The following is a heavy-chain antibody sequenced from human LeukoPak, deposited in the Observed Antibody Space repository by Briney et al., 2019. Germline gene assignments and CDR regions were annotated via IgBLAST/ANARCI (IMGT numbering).Heavy chain of an antibody. Sequence: SETLSLTCTVSGGSISSGSYYWSWIRQPAGKGLEWIGRIYTSGSTNYNPSLKSRVTISVDTSKNQFSPKLSSVTAADTAVYYCARDVNDSSGYRGAFDIWGQGTMVTVSS. D-gene: IGHD3-22*01. CDR3: ARDVNDSSGYRGAFDI. CDR1: GGSISSGSYY. CDR2: IYTSGST. J-gene: IGHJ3*02. V-gene: IGHV4-61*02.